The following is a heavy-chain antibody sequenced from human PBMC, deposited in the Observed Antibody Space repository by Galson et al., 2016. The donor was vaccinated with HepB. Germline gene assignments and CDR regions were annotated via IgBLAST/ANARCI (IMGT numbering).Heavy chain of an antibody. CDR2: VNKDGSEK. Sequence: SLILSCAVSGFMFSSYWMSWVRPAPGKGLEWVANVNKDGSEKSYMDSVKGRFTISRDNAKNALYLQMNSLRAEDTAVYYCARTIVAVPGADDYFDYWGQGTLVTVSS. D-gene: IGHD2-2*01. V-gene: IGHV3-7*01. CDR1: GFMFSSYW. J-gene: IGHJ4*02. CDR3: ARTIVAVPGADDYFDY.